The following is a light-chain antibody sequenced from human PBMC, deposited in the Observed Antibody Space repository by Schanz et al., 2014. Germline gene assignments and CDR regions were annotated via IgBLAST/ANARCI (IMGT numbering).Light chain of an antibody. J-gene: IGKJ3*01. V-gene: IGKV3-20*01. CDR1: QSVTSSY. Sequence: EIVLTQSPGTLSLSPGERATLSCRASQSVTSSYLAWYQQKPGQAPRLLIYGPSSRATGIPDRFSGSGSGTDFTLTISRLEPEDFAMYYCQQYGSSPFTFGPGTKVDIK. CDR2: GPS. CDR3: QQYGSSPFT.